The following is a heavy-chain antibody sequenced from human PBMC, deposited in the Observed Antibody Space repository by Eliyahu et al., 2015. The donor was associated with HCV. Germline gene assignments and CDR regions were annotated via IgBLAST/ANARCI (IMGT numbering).Heavy chain of an antibody. D-gene: IGHD4-23*01. Sequence: EVQLVESGGGLVQSGGSVRLSCAASGFTVTHNYMXWVRQAPGKGLEWVSVIFAGGATFYADSVKDRFTISRDSSSNTLSLQMNNLRVEDTALYFCTRGGGGTYYYGMDIWGQGTTVTVSS. J-gene: IGHJ6*02. CDR2: IFAGGAT. V-gene: IGHV3-66*01. CDR3: TRGGGGTYYYGMDI. CDR1: GFTVTHNY.